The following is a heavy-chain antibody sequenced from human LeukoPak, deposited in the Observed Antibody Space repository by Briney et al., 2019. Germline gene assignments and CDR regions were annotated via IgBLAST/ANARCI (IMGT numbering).Heavy chain of an antibody. CDR1: GYTFTSYG. Sequence: ASVKVSCKASGYTFTSYGISWVRQAPGQGLEWMGWIIAYDGNTNYAQKLQGRVTMTTDTSTSTAYMELRSLRSDDTAVYYCARDPNYYYDNSGYSSNAFDIWGQGTMVTVSS. CDR2: IIAYDGNT. J-gene: IGHJ3*02. V-gene: IGHV1-18*01. CDR3: ARDPNYYYDNSGYSSNAFDI. D-gene: IGHD3-22*01.